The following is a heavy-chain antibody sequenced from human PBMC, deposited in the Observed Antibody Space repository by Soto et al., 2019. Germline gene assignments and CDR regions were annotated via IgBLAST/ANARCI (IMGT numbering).Heavy chain of an antibody. V-gene: IGHV3-30*18. CDR2: IPYDGSHT. D-gene: IGHD5-12*01. CDR3: TKEKSVMNSGYDAFDL. Sequence: QVQLVESGGGVVQPGTSLRLSCVASGFSFNKYGLHWVRQAPGKGLEWVAVIPYDGSHTYYGDSVEGRFTISRDNADNSLYLQMNSLRVEDTAVYYCTKEKSVMNSGYDAFDLWGRGTMVTVSP. CDR1: GFSFNKYG. J-gene: IGHJ3*01.